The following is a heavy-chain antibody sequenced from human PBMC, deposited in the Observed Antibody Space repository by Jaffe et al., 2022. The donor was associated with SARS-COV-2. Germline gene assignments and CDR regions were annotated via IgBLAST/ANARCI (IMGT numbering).Heavy chain of an antibody. V-gene: IGHV3-30*18. CDR1: GFTFSSYG. Sequence: QVQLVESGGGVVQPGRSLRLSCAASGFTFSSYGMHWVRQAPGKGLEWVAVISYDGSNKYYADSVKGRFTISRDNSKNTLYLQMNSLRAEDTAVYYCAKSFLSQAVAGGGNSPPFIYWGQGTLVTVSS. D-gene: IGHD6-19*01. CDR3: AKSFLSQAVAGGGNSPPFIY. CDR2: ISYDGSNK. J-gene: IGHJ4*02.